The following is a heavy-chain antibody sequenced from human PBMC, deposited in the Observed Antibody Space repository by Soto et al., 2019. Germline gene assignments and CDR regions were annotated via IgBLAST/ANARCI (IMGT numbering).Heavy chain of an antibody. Sequence: QVQLVESGGGVVQPGRSLRLSCAASGFTFSSYAMHWVRQAPGKGLEWVAVISYDGSNKYYADSVKGRFTISRDNSKNTLYLQMNSLRTEDTAVYCCARERSFPFMVRGVGSAFDIWGQGTMVTVSS. D-gene: IGHD3-10*01. CDR3: ARERSFPFMVRGVGSAFDI. J-gene: IGHJ3*02. CDR1: GFTFSSYA. V-gene: IGHV3-30-3*01. CDR2: ISYDGSNK.